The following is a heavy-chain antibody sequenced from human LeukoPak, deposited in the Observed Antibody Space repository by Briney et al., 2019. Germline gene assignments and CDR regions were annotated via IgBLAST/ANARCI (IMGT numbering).Heavy chain of an antibody. CDR2: INGGNGNT. J-gene: IGHJ4*02. Sequence: ASVKVSCKASGYTFTSYAMHWVRQAPGQRLEWMGWINGGNGNTRYSQKFQGWVTMTRDTSISTAYMELSRLRSDDTAVYYCARAGNYYGSGSYYNGIDYWGQGTLVTVSS. CDR1: GYTFTSYA. D-gene: IGHD3-10*01. V-gene: IGHV1-3*01. CDR3: ARAGNYYGSGSYYNGIDY.